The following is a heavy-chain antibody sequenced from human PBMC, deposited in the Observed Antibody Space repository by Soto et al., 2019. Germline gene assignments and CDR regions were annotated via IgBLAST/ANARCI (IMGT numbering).Heavy chain of an antibody. D-gene: IGHD1-20*01. CDR1: GFTFSSYA. CDR2: VSGSGGST. Sequence: EVQLLESGGGLVQPGGSLRLSCAASGFTFSSYAMSWVRQAPGKGLEWISAVSGSGGSTYYADSVKGRFTISRDNSKDPRYLPMTTPRAEDTAVYYCATPPNYTWNDSWGPGTLVTVSS. V-gene: IGHV3-23*01. J-gene: IGHJ5*01. CDR3: ATPPNYTWNDS.